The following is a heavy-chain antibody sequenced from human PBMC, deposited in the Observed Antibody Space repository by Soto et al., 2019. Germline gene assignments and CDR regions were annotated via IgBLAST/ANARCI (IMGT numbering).Heavy chain of an antibody. CDR3: ARTKCSGGSCYSWSLDY. J-gene: IGHJ4*02. Sequence: PSETLSLTCTVSGGSITTGGYYWSWIRQLPGKGLEWIGHRYYSESTYYNPSLKSRVSISLDTSKNQFSLELSFVTAAGTAMYYCARTKCSGGSCYSWSLDYWGQGTPVTVSS. D-gene: IGHD2-15*01. CDR2: RYYSEST. V-gene: IGHV4-31*03. CDR1: GGSITTGGYY.